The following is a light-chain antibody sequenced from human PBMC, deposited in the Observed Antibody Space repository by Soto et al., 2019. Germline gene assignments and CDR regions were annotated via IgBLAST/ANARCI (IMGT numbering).Light chain of an antibody. CDR2: DAS. Sequence: EIVLTQSPATLSLSPGERATLSCRASQGVSSYLAWYQQKPGQAPRLLIYDASNRATGIPARFSGSGPWTDFTLTISSLEPEDFAVYYCQQRSNWQLTFGGGTKVEIK. V-gene: IGKV3D-11*01. J-gene: IGKJ4*01. CDR1: QGVSSY. CDR3: QQRSNWQLT.